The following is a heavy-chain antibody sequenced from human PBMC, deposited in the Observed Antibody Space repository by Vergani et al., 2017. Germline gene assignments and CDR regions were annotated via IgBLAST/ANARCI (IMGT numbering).Heavy chain of an antibody. D-gene: IGHD5/OR15-5a*01. CDR3: AKAGSVTSGCLQYYFYMDV. V-gene: IGHV3-30*18. Sequence: QVQLAESGGGRVQPGRSLRLSCAASGFSFSSHAIHWVRQAPGKGLEWVAVISNDGSKKYYADSVKGRFTISRDNSKNTLDLQMNSLRTQDTAVYYCAKAGSVTSGCLQYYFYMDVWGKGTTVTVS. CDR2: ISNDGSKK. J-gene: IGHJ6*03. CDR1: GFSFSSHA.